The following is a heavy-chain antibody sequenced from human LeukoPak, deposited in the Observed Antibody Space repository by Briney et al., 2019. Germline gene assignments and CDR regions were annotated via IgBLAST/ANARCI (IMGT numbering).Heavy chain of an antibody. CDR3: AKDKAGYSSGCSYY. Sequence: GGSLRLSCAASGFSFSGAWMSWVRQAPGKGLEWVGRIISKAGGETTDYAAPVKGRFTISRDDSRNTVYLQMKSPKTEDTAVYYCAKDKAGYSSGCSYYWGQGTLVTVSS. CDR1: GFSFSGAW. D-gene: IGHD6-19*01. J-gene: IGHJ4*02. CDR2: IISKAGGETT. V-gene: IGHV3-15*01.